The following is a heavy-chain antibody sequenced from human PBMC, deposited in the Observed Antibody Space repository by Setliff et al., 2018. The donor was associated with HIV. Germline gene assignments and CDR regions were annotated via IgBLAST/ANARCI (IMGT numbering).Heavy chain of an antibody. CDR3: ARSPGVDTNMAFDY. V-gene: IGHV4-59*01. Sequence: PSETLSLTCTVSGGSIGGYYWSWIRQPPGTGLEWLGCIYSGGSTNYNPSLESRVTISLDTSKNQVSLKLNSVTAADTAVYYCARSPGVDTNMAFDYWGQGTLVTVSS. CDR2: IYSGGST. J-gene: IGHJ4*02. CDR1: GGSIGGYY. D-gene: IGHD5-18*01.